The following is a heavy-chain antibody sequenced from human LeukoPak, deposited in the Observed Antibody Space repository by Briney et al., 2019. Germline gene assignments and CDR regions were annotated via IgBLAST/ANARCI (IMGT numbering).Heavy chain of an antibody. CDR2: IYHSGST. D-gene: IGHD6-13*01. CDR1: GGSISSSNW. Sequence: PSETLSLTCAVSGGSISSSNWWSWVRQPPGKGLEWIGEIYHSGSTNYNPSLKSRVTMSVDTSKNQFSLKLSSVTAADTAVYYCARDATGSSSWYLVGAFDIWGQGTMVTVSS. V-gene: IGHV4-4*02. J-gene: IGHJ3*02. CDR3: ARDATGSSSWYLVGAFDI.